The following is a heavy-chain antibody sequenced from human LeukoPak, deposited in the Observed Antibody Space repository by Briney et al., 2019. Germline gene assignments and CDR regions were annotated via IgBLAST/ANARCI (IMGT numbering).Heavy chain of an antibody. V-gene: IGHV4-59*01. D-gene: IGHD6-19*01. CDR3: AREFKSGWYDDYFDY. Sequence: SETLSPTCTVSGGSISSYYWSWIRQPPGKGLEWIGYIYYSGSTNYNPSLKSRVTISVDTSKNQFSLKLSSVTAADTAVYYCAREFKSGWYDDYFDYWGQGTLVTVSS. CDR2: IYYSGST. J-gene: IGHJ4*02. CDR1: GGSISSYY.